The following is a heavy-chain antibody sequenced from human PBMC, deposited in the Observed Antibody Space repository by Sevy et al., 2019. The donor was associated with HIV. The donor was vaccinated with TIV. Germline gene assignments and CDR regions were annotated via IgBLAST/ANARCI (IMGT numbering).Heavy chain of an antibody. CDR1: GDSISSYF. Sequence: SETLSLTCNVSGDSISSYFWSWFRQPPGKGLEWIGYIYYSGSSEYNPSLRSRVTISIDTSKNYLSMKLTSVTAADTDVYYCARDSAVVPRALVYWGQGTLVTVSS. CDR3: ARDSAVVPRALVY. J-gene: IGHJ4*02. D-gene: IGHD2-15*01. V-gene: IGHV4-59*01. CDR2: IYYSGSS.